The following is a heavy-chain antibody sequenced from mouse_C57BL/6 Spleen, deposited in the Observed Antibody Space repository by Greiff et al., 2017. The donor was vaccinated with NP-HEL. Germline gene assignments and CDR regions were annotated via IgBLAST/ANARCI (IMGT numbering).Heavy chain of an antibody. CDR1: GFTFSDYY. CDR3: ARPPSYYGSPSWFAY. Sequence: EVKLVESGGGLVQPGGSLKLSCAASGFTFSDYYMYWVRQTPEKRLEWVAYISNGGGSTYYPDTVKGRFTISRDNAKNTLYLQMSRLKSEDTAMYYCARPPSYYGSPSWFAYWGQGTLVTVSA. D-gene: IGHD1-1*01. V-gene: IGHV5-12*01. J-gene: IGHJ3*01. CDR2: ISNGGGST.